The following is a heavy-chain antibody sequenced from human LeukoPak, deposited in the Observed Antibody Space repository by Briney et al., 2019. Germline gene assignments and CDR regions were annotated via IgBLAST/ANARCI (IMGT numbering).Heavy chain of an antibody. CDR1: GFTFSSYA. J-gene: IGHJ4*02. V-gene: IGHV3-23*01. Sequence: GESLRLSCAASGFTFSSYAMSWVRQAPGKGLEWVSAIGARETDTYYADSVKGRLTISRDNSETTLYLQMSSLRAEDTAVYYCAREHYYGSGSYRDFDHWGQGTLVTVSS. CDR2: IGARETDT. CDR3: AREHYYGSGSYRDFDH. D-gene: IGHD3-10*01.